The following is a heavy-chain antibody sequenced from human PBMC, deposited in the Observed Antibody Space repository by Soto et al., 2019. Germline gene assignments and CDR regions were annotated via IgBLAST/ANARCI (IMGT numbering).Heavy chain of an antibody. CDR1: GGSISGDDYY. D-gene: IGHD3-22*01. CDR3: ARDLDGLHDDTSGPFPRPG. J-gene: IGHJ1*01. Sequence: KPSETLSLTCTVSGGSISGDDYYWSWIRQAPGRGLEWIGYIHSSGSIYYNPSLKSRATMSIDTAGNQFSLKVSSVTVADTAVYYCARDLDGLHDDTSGPFPRPGWGQGTLVTVPQ. CDR2: IHSSGSI. V-gene: IGHV4-30-4*01.